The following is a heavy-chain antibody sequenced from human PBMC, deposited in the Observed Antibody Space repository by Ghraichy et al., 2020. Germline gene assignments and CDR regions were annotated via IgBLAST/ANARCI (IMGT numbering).Heavy chain of an antibody. CDR2: IYYSGST. CDR1: GGSISSSSYY. Sequence: EPLSLTCTVSGGSISSSSYYWGWIRQPPGKGLEWIGSIYYSGSTYYNPSLKSRVTISVDTSKNQFSLKLSSVTAADTAVYSCARLGYCSSTSCYDFDYWGQGTLVTVSS. CDR3: ARLGYCSSTSCYDFDY. D-gene: IGHD2-2*01. J-gene: IGHJ4*02. V-gene: IGHV4-39*01.